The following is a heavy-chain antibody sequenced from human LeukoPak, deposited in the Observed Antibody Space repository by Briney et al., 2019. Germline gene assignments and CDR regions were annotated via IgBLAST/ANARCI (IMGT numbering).Heavy chain of an antibody. J-gene: IGHJ4*02. V-gene: IGHV1-2*02. Sequence: ASVKVSCKASGYTFTGYYMHWVRQAPGQGLEWMGWINPNSGGTNYAQKFQGRVTMTRDTSISTAYMELSRLRSDDTAVYYCAKYYYGSGSYYHWGQGTLVTVSS. D-gene: IGHD3-10*01. CDR3: AKYYYGSGSYYH. CDR1: GYTFTGYY. CDR2: INPNSGGT.